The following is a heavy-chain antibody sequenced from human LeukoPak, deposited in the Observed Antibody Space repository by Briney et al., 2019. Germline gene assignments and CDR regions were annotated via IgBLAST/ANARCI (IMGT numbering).Heavy chain of an antibody. CDR3: AREYGDYLDY. CDR2: ISSSGSTI. CDR1: GFTFSNAW. V-gene: IGHV3-11*01. J-gene: IGHJ4*02. Sequence: GGSLRLSCAASGFTFSNAWMSWVRQAPGKGLEWVSYISSSGSTIYYADSVKGRFTISRDNAKNSLYLQMNSLRAEDTAVYYCAREYGDYLDYWGQGTLVTVSS. D-gene: IGHD4-17*01.